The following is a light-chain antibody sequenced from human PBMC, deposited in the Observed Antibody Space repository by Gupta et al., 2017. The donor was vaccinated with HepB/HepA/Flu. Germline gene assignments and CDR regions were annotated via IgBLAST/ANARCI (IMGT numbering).Light chain of an antibody. CDR2: ANN. J-gene: IGLJ2*01. Sequence: QSVVTQPPSASGTPGQRVTISCSGSSSNIGSNTVNWYQQLPGTAPKLFIYANNQRPSGVPDRFSGSKSGTSASLAISGLPSEEEADYYCATWDDSLNGHVVFGGGTKPTVL. V-gene: IGLV1-44*01. CDR1: SSNIGSNT. CDR3: ATWDDSLNGHVV.